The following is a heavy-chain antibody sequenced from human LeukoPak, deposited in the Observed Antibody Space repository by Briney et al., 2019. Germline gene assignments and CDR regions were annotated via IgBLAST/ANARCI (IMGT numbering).Heavy chain of an antibody. J-gene: IGHJ4*02. Sequence: GGSLRLSCAASGFTFSSYSMNWVRQAPGKGLEWVSSVSSSSSYIYYADSVKGRFTISRDNAKNSLYLQMNSLRAEDTAVYYCARGGPVPAAIIPPSVYYVDYWGQGTLVTVSS. CDR1: GFTFSSYS. CDR3: ARGGPVPAAIIPPSVYYVDY. V-gene: IGHV3-21*01. CDR2: VSSSSSYI. D-gene: IGHD2-2*02.